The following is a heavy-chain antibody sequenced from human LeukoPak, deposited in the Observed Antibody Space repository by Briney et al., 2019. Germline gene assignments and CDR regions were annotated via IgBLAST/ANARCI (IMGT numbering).Heavy chain of an antibody. V-gene: IGHV3-48*04. CDR3: ARAGSDYSYGHYFDY. CDR1: GFTFSSYT. CDR2: ISSSGSTI. J-gene: IGHJ4*02. Sequence: GGSLRLSCAASGFTFSSYTMKWVRQAPGKGLEWVSYISSSGSTIYYADSVKGRFTISRDNAKNSLYLQMNSLRAEDTAVYYCARAGSDYSYGHYFDYWGQGTLVTVSS. D-gene: IGHD5-18*01.